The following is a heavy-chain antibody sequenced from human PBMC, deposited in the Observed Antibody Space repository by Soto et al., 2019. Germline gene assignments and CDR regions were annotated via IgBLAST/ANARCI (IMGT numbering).Heavy chain of an antibody. V-gene: IGHV3-15*01. Sequence: GGSLRLSCAASGFTFSNAWMSWVRQAPGKGLEWVGRIKSKTDGGTTDYAAPVKGRFTISRDDSKNTLYLQMNSLKTEDTAVYYCTTPHDPQFPRGAFDIWGQGTMVTVSS. CDR2: IKSKTDGGTT. J-gene: IGHJ3*02. CDR1: GFTFSNAW. CDR3: TTPHDPQFPRGAFDI. D-gene: IGHD3-10*01.